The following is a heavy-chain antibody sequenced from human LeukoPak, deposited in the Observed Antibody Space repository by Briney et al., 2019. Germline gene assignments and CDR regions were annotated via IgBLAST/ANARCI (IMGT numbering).Heavy chain of an antibody. CDR3: ASSRTFGDYVFDY. CDR1: GDSISSYY. V-gene: IGHV4-59*01. Sequence: SETLSLTCTVSGDSISSYYWSWIRQPPGKGLQWIGYNSGSTNYNPSLKSRVTISVDTSKNQFSLKLSSVTAADTAVYYCASSRTFGDYVFDYWGQGTLVTVSS. J-gene: IGHJ4*02. CDR2: NSGST. D-gene: IGHD4-17*01.